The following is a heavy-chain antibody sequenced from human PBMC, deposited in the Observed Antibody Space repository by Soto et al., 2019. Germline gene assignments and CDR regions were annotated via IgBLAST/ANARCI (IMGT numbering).Heavy chain of an antibody. V-gene: IGHV3-30*03. D-gene: IGHD6-13*01. CDR1: GFTFGNFG. CDR3: ARGCSGGTNCFYFDF. Sequence: QVQLVESGGGVVQPGRSLRLSCAASGFTFGNFGIHWVRQAPGKGLEWVADISNDGSRRYYADSVKGRLPISRDNSKNTLYLQMDSLRAEDTAVYFCARGCSGGTNCFYFDFWGQGILVTVSS. J-gene: IGHJ4*02. CDR2: ISNDGSRR.